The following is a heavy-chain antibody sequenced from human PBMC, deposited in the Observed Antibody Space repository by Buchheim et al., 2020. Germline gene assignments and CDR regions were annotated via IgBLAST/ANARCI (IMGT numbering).Heavy chain of an antibody. CDR3: ASWGLGFDY. CDR2: INPKSGDT. CDR1: GYTLSAHY. D-gene: IGHD7-27*01. J-gene: IGHJ4*02. V-gene: IGHV1-2*04. Sequence: QVQLVQSGAEVKKPGASVRVSCKASGYTLSAHYLHWVRQAPGQGLEWMGWINPKSGDTKYAQKFQGWVTLTRDTSISAVDMELTRLRVNDTAVYYCASWGLGFDYWGQGTL.